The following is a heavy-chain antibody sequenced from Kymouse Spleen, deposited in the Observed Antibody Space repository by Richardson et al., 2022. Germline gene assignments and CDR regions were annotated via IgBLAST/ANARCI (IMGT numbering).Heavy chain of an antibody. CDR1: GFTFSSYW. CDR3: ARDCGGDCPVYYYGMDV. D-gene: IGHD2-21*02. V-gene: IGHV3-74*01. Sequence: EVQLVESGGGLVQPGGSLRLSCAASGFTFSSYWMHWVRQAPGKGLVWVSRINSDGSSTSYADSVKGRFTISRDNAKNTLYLQMNSLRAEDTAVYYCARDCGGDCPVYYYGMDVWGQGTTVTVSS. J-gene: IGHJ6*02. CDR2: INSDGSST.